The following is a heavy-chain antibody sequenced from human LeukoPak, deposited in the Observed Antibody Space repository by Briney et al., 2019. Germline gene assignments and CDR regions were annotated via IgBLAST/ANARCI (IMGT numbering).Heavy chain of an antibody. CDR3: AREILVGATHWFDP. Sequence: ASVKVSCKASGYTFTSYDINWVRQATGQGLGWMGWMNPNSGNTGYAQKFQGRVTMTRNTSISTAYMELSGLRSEDTAVYYCAREILVGATHWFDPWGQGTLVTVSS. J-gene: IGHJ5*02. CDR1: GYTFTSYD. V-gene: IGHV1-8*01. D-gene: IGHD1-26*01. CDR2: MNPNSGNT.